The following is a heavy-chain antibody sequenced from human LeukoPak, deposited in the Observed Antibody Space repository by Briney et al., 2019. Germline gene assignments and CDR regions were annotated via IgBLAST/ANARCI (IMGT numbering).Heavy chain of an antibody. Sequence: ASVKVSCKSSGYTFTRHYLHWVRQAPGQGLEWVGLINPTGTSSWSAQKFQGRVTLTRDMSTSTVYMELSSLRSEDTALYYCATAGRRLFGVLIPLSFDYWGQGTLVTVSS. J-gene: IGHJ4*02. CDR1: GYTFTRHY. CDR2: INPTGTSS. D-gene: IGHD3-3*01. CDR3: ATAGRRLFGVLIPLSFDY. V-gene: IGHV1-46*01.